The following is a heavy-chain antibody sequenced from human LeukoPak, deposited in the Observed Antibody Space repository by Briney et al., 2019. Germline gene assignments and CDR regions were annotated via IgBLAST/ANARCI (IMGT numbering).Heavy chain of an antibody. Sequence: SETLSLTCTVSGGSINNGGYYWSWIRQHPGKGLEWIGYIYYSGSSYYNPSLRSRVTISVDTSKNQFSLKLSSVSAADTAVYYCARHRRERFLEWFPVDYWGQGTLVTVSS. V-gene: IGHV4-31*03. CDR2: IYYSGSS. CDR1: GGSINNGGYY. D-gene: IGHD3-3*01. J-gene: IGHJ4*02. CDR3: ARHRRERFLEWFPVDY.